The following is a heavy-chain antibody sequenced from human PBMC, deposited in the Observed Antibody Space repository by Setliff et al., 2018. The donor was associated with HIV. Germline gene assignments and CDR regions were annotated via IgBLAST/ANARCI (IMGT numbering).Heavy chain of an antibody. CDR3: AKAAGYYDSSGYFDS. CDR2: IYTSGSS. D-gene: IGHD3-22*01. Sequence: SETLSLTCTVFGGAISSYYWGWIRQSAGRGLEWIGRIYTSGSSKNNPSFESRVTMSLDTSKNQFSLQLRSVTVADTAVYYCAKAAGYYDSSGYFDSWGQGALVTVSS. CDR1: GGAISSYY. J-gene: IGHJ4*02. V-gene: IGHV4-4*07.